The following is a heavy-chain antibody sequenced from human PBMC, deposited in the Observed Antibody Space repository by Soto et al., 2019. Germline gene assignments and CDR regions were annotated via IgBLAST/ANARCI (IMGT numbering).Heavy chain of an antibody. CDR2: ITSSSSHI. D-gene: IGHD4-4*01. CDR1: GFTFSTYS. CDR3: ARAPNPYSGTYYFDY. Sequence: GGSLRLSCVDSGFTFSTYSMNWVRQAPGKGLEWVSSITSSSSHIYYADSVKGRFTISRDNAKNSLYLQMNSLRAEDTAVYYCARAPNPYSGTYYFDYWGQGTPVTVSS. J-gene: IGHJ4*02. V-gene: IGHV3-21*01.